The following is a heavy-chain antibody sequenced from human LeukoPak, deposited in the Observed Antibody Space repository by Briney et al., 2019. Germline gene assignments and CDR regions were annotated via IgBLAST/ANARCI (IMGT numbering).Heavy chain of an antibody. D-gene: IGHD2-15*01. CDR3: ARVYCSGGSCSPRYFDY. V-gene: IGHV4-4*02. CDR2: INHSGST. J-gene: IGHJ4*02. CDR1: GGSISSSNW. Sequence: SETLSLTCAVSGGSISSSNWWSWVRQPPGKGLEWIGEINHSGSTNYNPSLKSRVTISVDTSKNQFSLKLSSVTAADTAVYYCARVYCSGGSCSPRYFDYWGQGTLVTVSS.